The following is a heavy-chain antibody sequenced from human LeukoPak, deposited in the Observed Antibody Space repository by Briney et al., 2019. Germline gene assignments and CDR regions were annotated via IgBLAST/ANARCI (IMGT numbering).Heavy chain of an antibody. V-gene: IGHV1-8*01. J-gene: IGHJ4*02. CDR1: GYTFTSYD. D-gene: IGHD6-19*01. Sequence: ASVKVSCKASGYTFTSYDINWVRQAPGQGLEWMGWMNPNSGNTGYAQKFQGRVTMTRNTSISTAYMELSSLRSEDTAVYYCARGRGSSGWYSYWGQGTLVTVSS. CDR3: ARGRGSSGWYSY. CDR2: MNPNSGNT.